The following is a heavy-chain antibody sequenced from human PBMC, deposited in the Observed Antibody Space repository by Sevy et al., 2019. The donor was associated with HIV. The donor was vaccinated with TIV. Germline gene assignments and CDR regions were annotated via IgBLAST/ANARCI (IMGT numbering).Heavy chain of an antibody. CDR1: GFTFSSYG. J-gene: IGHJ3*02. CDR2: IWYDGSNK. CDR3: ARDRDSSSWYWGAFDI. D-gene: IGHD6-13*01. Sequence: GSLRLSCAASGFTFSSYGMHWVRQAPGKGLEWVAVIWYDGSNKNYADSVKGRFTISRDNSKNTLYLQMNSLRAEDTAVYYCARDRDSSSWYWGAFDIWGQGTMVTVSS. V-gene: IGHV3-33*01.